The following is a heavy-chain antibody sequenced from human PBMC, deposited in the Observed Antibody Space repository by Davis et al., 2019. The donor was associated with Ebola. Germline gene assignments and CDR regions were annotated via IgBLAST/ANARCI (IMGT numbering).Heavy chain of an antibody. D-gene: IGHD4-17*01. CDR1: GFTFSSYA. J-gene: IGHJ4*02. CDR2: ISGSGGST. CDR3: ANPPDYGDYPY. Sequence: GESLKISCAASGFTFSSYAMSWVRQAPGKGLEWVSAISGSGGSTYYADSVKGRFTISRDNSKNTLYLQMNSLRAEDTAVYYCANPPDYGDYPYWGQGTLVTVSS. V-gene: IGHV3-23*01.